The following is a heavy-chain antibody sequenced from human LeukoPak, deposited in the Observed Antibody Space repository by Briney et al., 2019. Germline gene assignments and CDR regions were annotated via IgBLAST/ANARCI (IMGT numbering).Heavy chain of an antibody. CDR3: AAPDSSVWTSDFDH. D-gene: IGHD6-19*01. V-gene: IGHV1-2*02. CDR2: INPNSAGT. J-gene: IGHJ4*02. Sequence: ASVTVSCKASGYTFSDYYIHWVRQVTGQGLEWMGWINPNSAGTKFAQKFQGRVIMTGDTSISTAYMELSRLRSDDTAVYYCAAPDSSVWTSDFDHWGQGTLVTVSS. CDR1: GYTFSDYY.